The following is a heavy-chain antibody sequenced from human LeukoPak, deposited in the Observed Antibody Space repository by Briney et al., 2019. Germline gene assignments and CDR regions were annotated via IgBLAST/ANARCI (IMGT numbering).Heavy chain of an antibody. CDR2: VRNDGFDT. CDR1: GLTFINHG. Sequence: GGSLRLSCVTSGLTFINHGFHWLRQAADKGLEWVAFVRNDGFDTYHSNSVKGRFSISRDDSKNTVYLQMNSLRAEDTALYYCARDRGKDYFGDWGQGTQVTVSS. D-gene: IGHD4-23*01. CDR3: ARDRGKDYFGD. J-gene: IGHJ4*02. V-gene: IGHV3-30*02.